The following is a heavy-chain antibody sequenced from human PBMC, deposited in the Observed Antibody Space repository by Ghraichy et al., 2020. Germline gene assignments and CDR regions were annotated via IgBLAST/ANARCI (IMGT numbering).Heavy chain of an antibody. CDR1: GGSFSGYY. Sequence: SETLSLTCAVYGGSFSGYYWSWIRQPPGKGLEWIGEINHSGSTNYNPSLKSRVTISVDTSKNQFSLKLSSVTAADTAVYYCARNNWGSPYYYYYYGMDVWGQGTTVTVSS. J-gene: IGHJ6*02. V-gene: IGHV4-34*01. D-gene: IGHD7-27*01. CDR2: INHSGST. CDR3: ARNNWGSPYYYYYYGMDV.